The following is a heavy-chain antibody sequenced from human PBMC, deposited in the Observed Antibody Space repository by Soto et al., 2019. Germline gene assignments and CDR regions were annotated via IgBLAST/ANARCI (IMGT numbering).Heavy chain of an antibody. Sequence: GASVKVSCKASGFTFTSSAVQWVRQARGQRLEWIGWIVVGSGNTNYAQKFQERVTITRDMSTSTAYMELSSLRSEDTAVYYCAAEVVPGNYFDYWGQGTLVTVSS. CDR1: GFTFTSSA. CDR3: AAEVVPGNYFDY. V-gene: IGHV1-58*01. D-gene: IGHD2-8*01. J-gene: IGHJ4*02. CDR2: IVVGSGNT.